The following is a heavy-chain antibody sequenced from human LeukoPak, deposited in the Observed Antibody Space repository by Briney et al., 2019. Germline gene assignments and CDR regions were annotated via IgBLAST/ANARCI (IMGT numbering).Heavy chain of an antibody. CDR2: LSGSGGST. CDR3: AKDLGYSYGYGAFDI. D-gene: IGHD5-18*01. V-gene: IGHV3-23*01. Sequence: PGGSLRLSCAASGFTFSSYAMSWVRQAPGKGLEWVSALSGSGGSTYYADSVRGRFTISRDNSKNTLYLQMNSLRAKDTAVYYCAKDLGYSYGYGAFDIWGQGTMVTVSS. CDR1: GFTFSSYA. J-gene: IGHJ3*02.